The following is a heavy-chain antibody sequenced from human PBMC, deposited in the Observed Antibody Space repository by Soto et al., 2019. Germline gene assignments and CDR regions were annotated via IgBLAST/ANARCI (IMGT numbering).Heavy chain of an antibody. Sequence: QVQLQQWGAGLLKPSETLSLTCAVYGGSFSGYYWSWIRQPPGKGLEWIGEINHSGSTNYNPSLKSRVTISVDTSKNQFSLKLSSVTAADTAVYYCAREVYDYVWGSYRFDYWGQGTLVTVSS. D-gene: IGHD3-16*02. CDR3: AREVYDYVWGSYRFDY. CDR1: GGSFSGYY. V-gene: IGHV4-34*01. CDR2: INHSGST. J-gene: IGHJ4*02.